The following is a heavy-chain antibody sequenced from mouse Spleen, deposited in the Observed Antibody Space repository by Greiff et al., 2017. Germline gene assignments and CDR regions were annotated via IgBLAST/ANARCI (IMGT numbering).Heavy chain of an antibody. J-gene: IGHJ4*01. CDR3: AREGYGNYVKDY. Sequence: EVKLEESGPGLVKPSQSLSLTCSVTGYSITSGYYWNWIRQFPGNKLEWMGYISYDGSNNYNPSLKNRISITRDTSKNQFFLKLNSVTTEDTATYYCAREGYGNYVKDYWGQGTSVTVSS. V-gene: IGHV3-6*01. D-gene: IGHD2-1*01. CDR1: GYSITSGYY. CDR2: ISYDGSN.